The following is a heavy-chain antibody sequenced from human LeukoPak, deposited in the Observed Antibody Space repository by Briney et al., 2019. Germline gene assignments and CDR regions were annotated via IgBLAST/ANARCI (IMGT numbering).Heavy chain of an antibody. D-gene: IGHD2-21*02. Sequence: PGGSLRLSCAASGFTFSTFAMIWVRQPPGKGLEWVSSISSSSSYIYYADSVKGRFTISRDNAKNSLYLQMNSLRAEDTAVYYCARGRRVTSYYYYYMDVWGKGTTVTVSS. CDR2: ISSSSSYI. CDR1: GFTFSTFA. CDR3: ARGRRVTSYYYYYMDV. J-gene: IGHJ6*03. V-gene: IGHV3-21*01.